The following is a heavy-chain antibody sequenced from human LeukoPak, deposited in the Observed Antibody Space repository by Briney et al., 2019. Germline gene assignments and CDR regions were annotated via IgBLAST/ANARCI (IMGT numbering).Heavy chain of an antibody. CDR2: ISAYNGYT. J-gene: IGHJ3*02. Sequence: ASVKVSCKTSGYTFTNYGVSWVRQAPGQGLEWMGWISAYNGYTNYAQKLQVRVTMTTDTSTSTAYMELRSLTSDDTAVYYCARAGLLDAFDIWGQGTMVTVSS. CDR3: ARAGLLDAFDI. V-gene: IGHV1-18*01. CDR1: GYTFTNYG. D-gene: IGHD1-26*01.